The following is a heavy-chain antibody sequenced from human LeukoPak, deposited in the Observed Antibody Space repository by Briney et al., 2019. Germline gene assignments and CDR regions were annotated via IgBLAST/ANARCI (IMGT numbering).Heavy chain of an antibody. D-gene: IGHD2-15*01. V-gene: IGHV3-74*01. CDR1: GFSFSTYW. CDR3: TRRVDATRWYDP. Sequence: GGSLRLSCAASGFSFSTYWMHWVRQAPGEGLVWVSRISNDGTTTIYADSVKGRFTISRDNAKNTLYLQMDSLRAEDMAVYYCTRRVDATRWYDPWGQGTLVTVSS. CDR2: ISNDGTTT. J-gene: IGHJ5*02.